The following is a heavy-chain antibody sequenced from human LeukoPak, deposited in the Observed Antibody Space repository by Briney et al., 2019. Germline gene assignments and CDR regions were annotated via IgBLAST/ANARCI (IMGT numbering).Heavy chain of an antibody. CDR2: ISYDGSNK. D-gene: IGHD6-6*01. J-gene: IGHJ4*02. CDR3: ARDFRQLVSFKVGY. V-gene: IGHV3-30*01. Sequence: PGGSLRLSCAASGFTFSSYAMHWVRQAPGKGLEWVAVISYDGSNKYYADSVKGRFTISRDNSKNTLYLQMNSLRAEDTAVYYCARDFRQLVSFKVGYWGQGTLVTVSS. CDR1: GFTFSSYA.